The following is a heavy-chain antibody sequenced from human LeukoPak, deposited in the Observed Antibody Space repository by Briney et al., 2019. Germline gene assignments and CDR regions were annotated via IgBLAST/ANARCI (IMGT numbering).Heavy chain of an antibody. CDR3: ARGPLGPYYYYMDV. J-gene: IGHJ6*03. Sequence: SGGSLRLSCAASGFTFSSYAMNWVRQAPGKGLEWVAVISYDGSNKYYADSVKGRFSISRDNSKNTLYLQMNSLRAEDTAVYYCARGPLGPYYYYMDVWGEGTTVTVSS. CDR2: ISYDGSNK. D-gene: IGHD7-27*01. CDR1: GFTFSSYA. V-gene: IGHV3-30*04.